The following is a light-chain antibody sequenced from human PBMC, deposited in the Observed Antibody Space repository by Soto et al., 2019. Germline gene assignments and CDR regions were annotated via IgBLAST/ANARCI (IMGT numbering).Light chain of an antibody. J-gene: IGKJ1*01. V-gene: IGKV3-15*01. CDR3: QQYVRWVWT. CDR2: DTS. Sequence: VMTQSPATLSVSPGERATLSCRASQSLSGKLAWFQQRPGQALRLLMYDTSTRATGIPARFSGSGSGTEYTLSISSLQSEDFAVYYCQQYVRWVWTFGQGTKVEIK. CDR1: QSLSGK.